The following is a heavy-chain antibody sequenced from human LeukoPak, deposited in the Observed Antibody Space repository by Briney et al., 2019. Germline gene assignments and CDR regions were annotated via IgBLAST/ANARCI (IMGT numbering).Heavy chain of an antibody. CDR1: GFTFSSYS. J-gene: IGHJ4*02. CDR2: ISRDSNHI. CDR3: ARESDRGCSSTSCPRDY. V-gene: IGHV3-21*01. D-gene: IGHD2-2*01. Sequence: PGGSLRLSCATSGFTFSSYSMNWFRQAPGKGLEWVSSISRDSNHIYHADSVRGRFTTSRDNAKNSLYLQMDSLRAEDTAVYFCARESDRGCSSTSCPRDYWGQGILVTISS.